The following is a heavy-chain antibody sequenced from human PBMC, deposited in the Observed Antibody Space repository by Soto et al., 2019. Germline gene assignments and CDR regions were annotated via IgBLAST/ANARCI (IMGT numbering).Heavy chain of an antibody. D-gene: IGHD3-22*01. CDR1: GFTFSSYG. J-gene: IGHJ4*02. CDR2: ISYDGSNK. Sequence: GSLRLSCAASGFTFSSYGMHWVRQAPGKGLEWVAVISYDGSNKYYADSVKGRFTISRDNSKNTRYLQMNSLRAEDTAVYYCANAPYYYDSSGFDYWGQGTLVTVSS. CDR3: ANAPYYYDSSGFDY. V-gene: IGHV3-30*18.